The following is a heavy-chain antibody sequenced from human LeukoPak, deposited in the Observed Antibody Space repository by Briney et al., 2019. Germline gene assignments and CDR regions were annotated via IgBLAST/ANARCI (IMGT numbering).Heavy chain of an antibody. Sequence: ATVTVSCKASGYVFTRYYIHWVRQAPGQGLEWMGIINPSGGGTSNAQKFQGRVTMTRDTSTSTVYMEVSSLTSEDTAVYYCASASGYYAPPDYWGQGTLVTVSS. CDR3: ASASGYYAPPDY. J-gene: IGHJ4*02. V-gene: IGHV1-46*01. CDR1: GYVFTRYY. D-gene: IGHD3-22*01. CDR2: INPSGGGT.